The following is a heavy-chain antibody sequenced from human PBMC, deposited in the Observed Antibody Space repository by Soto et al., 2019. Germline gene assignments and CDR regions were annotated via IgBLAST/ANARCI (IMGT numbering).Heavy chain of an antibody. CDR2: TSAYTLNT. V-gene: IGHV1-18*01. CDR3: ARADHGRAPRGGNWFDP. J-gene: IGHJ5*02. D-gene: IGHD4-17*01. Sequence: QVHLVQSGGEVKKPGASVKVPCKASGYTFTNYGVAWVRQAPGQGLEWMGWTSAYTLNTNYAQKFQGRVTVTTDTSTSTAYMELRSLRPDDTAVYYCARADHGRAPRGGNWFDPWGQGTLVTVSS. CDR1: GYTFTNYG.